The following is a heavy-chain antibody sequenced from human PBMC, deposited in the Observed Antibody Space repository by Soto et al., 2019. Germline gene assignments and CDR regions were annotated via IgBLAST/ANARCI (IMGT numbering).Heavy chain of an antibody. V-gene: IGHV4-59*08. CDR1: GGSISSYY. J-gene: IGHJ4*02. D-gene: IGHD5-18*01. CDR2: IYYSGST. CDR3: ARRYGTCFDY. Sequence: QVQLQESGPGLVKPSETLSLTCTVSGGSISSYYWSWIRRPPGKGLEWIGYIYYSGSTNYNPSLTSRVTISVDTSKNQFSLKLSSVTAADTAVYYCARRYGTCFDYWGRGTLVTVSS.